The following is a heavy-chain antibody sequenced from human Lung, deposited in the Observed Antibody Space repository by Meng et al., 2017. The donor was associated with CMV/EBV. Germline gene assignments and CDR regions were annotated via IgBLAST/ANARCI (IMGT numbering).Heavy chain of an antibody. CDR3: TRVALGFDL. CDR2: ISWNSDNL. J-gene: IGHJ5*02. Sequence: SCAASGFTFDDYAMHWVRQPPGKGLEWVSGISWNSDNLAYADSVKGRFTVSRDNAKNSLYLQMNSLRPEDTALYYCTRVALGFDLWGQGTRVTVSS. CDR1: GFTFDDYA. V-gene: IGHV3-9*01.